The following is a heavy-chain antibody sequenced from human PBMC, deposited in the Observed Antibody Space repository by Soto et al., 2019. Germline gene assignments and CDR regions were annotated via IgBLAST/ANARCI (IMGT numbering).Heavy chain of an antibody. D-gene: IGHD2-15*01. CDR3: TRHAIGVVVPAAIRN. Sequence: PSETLSLTCAVSGGSISSSIYYGDGIRQPPGKGLEWIGTIYYTGTSNYNPSLKSRVTISVDTSKNQFSLNLSSVTAADTAVYYCTRHAIGVVVPAAIRNWGQGSLVTVSS. CDR1: GGSISSSIYY. V-gene: IGHV4-39*01. J-gene: IGHJ4*02. CDR2: IYYTGTS.